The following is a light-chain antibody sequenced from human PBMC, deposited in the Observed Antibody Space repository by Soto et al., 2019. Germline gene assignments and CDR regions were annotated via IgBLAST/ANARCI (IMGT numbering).Light chain of an antibody. V-gene: IGLV2-23*02. CDR2: DVS. CDR1: SSDVGNYNL. CDR3: CSYAGDSYV. J-gene: IGLJ1*01. Sequence: QSVLTQPASVSGSPGQSITISCTGTSSDVGNYNLVSWYQQHPGKAPKLMIYDVSKRPSGVSNRFSGSKSGNTASLTISGVQADDDADYYCCSYAGDSYVFGTGTKLTVL.